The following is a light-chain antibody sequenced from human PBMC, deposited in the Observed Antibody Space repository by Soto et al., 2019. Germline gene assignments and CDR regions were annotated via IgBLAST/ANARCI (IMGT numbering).Light chain of an antibody. CDR1: QSVSSD. J-gene: IGKJ1*01. V-gene: IGKV3-15*01. CDR3: QQYNYWWT. CDR2: GAS. Sequence: EIVMTQSPATLSVSPGERATLSCRASQSVSSDLAWYQQKPGQAPRLLIYGASTRATAIPARFSGSGSGTDLPLTISSLQSEDFAVYYCQQYNYWWTFGQGTKVEIK.